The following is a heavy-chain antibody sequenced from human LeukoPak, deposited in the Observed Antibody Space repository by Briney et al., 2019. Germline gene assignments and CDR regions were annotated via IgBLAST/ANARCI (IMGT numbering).Heavy chain of an antibody. Sequence: GGSLRLSCAASGFIVSNNHINWIRQAPGKGLEWVSIIYCGDTTYYSDSVKGRFILSSDNSKNMLYLQMNSLRVEDTAVYYCARERPGSRVLDYWGQGTVVTVSS. CDR1: GFIVSNNH. J-gene: IGHJ4*02. V-gene: IGHV3-66*01. D-gene: IGHD3-10*01. CDR2: IYCGDTT. CDR3: ARERPGSRVLDY.